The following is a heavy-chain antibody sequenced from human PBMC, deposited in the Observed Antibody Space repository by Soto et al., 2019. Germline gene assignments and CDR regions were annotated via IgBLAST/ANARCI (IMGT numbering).Heavy chain of an antibody. J-gene: IGHJ5*02. CDR3: ARNGDSSDYRGWFDP. CDR1: GFTVSSNY. V-gene: IGHV3-66*01. Sequence: EVQLVESGGGLFHPGGSLRLSCAASGFTVSSNYMSWVRQAPGKGLEWVSVIYSGGTTYYADSVKGRFTSSRDNSKNTLYLQRNSLRAEDTAVYYCARNGDSSDYRGWFDPWCQGTLVTVSS. D-gene: IGHD3-22*01. CDR2: IYSGGTT.